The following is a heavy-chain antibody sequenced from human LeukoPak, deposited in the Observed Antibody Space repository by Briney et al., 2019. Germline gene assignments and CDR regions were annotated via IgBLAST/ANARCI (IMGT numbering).Heavy chain of an antibody. CDR3: AGGPTRANSSDY. CDR2: ISYDGSNK. D-gene: IGHD2/OR15-2a*01. Sequence: GGSPRLSCAASGFTFSSYGMHWVRQAPGKGLEWVAVISYDGSNKYYADSVKGRFTISGGNSKNTLYLQMNSLRAEDTAVYYCAGGPTRANSSDYWGQGTLVTVSS. V-gene: IGHV3-30*03. CDR1: GFTFSSYG. J-gene: IGHJ4*02.